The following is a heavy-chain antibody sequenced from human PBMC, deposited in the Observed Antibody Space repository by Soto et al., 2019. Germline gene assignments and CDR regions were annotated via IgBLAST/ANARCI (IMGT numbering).Heavy chain of an antibody. V-gene: IGHV4-39*01. CDR2: IYYSGST. CDR1: GGSISSGSYY. J-gene: IGHJ5*02. D-gene: IGHD3-10*01. CDR3: ARVLWFGNLNRFDP. Sequence: NPSETLSLTCTVSGGSISSGSYYWGWIRQPPGKGLEWIGSIYYSGSTYYNPSLKSRVTMSVDTSKNQFSLKLSSVTDTDTAVYYCARVLWFGNLNRFDPWGQGTLVTVSS.